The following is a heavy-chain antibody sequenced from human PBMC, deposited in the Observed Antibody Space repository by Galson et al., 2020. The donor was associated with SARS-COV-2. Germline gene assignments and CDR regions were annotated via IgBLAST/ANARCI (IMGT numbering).Heavy chain of an antibody. D-gene: IGHD5-12*01. Sequence: GKSGDSRKVSCAAPGFTFSSYSMNWVRQAPGKGLEWVSSISSSSSYIYYADSVKGRFTISRDNAKNSLYLQMNSLRAEDTAVYYCAREPVATTYYYYYYGMDVWGQGTTVTVSS. J-gene: IGHJ6*02. CDR1: GFTFSSYS. CDR3: AREPVATTYYYYYYGMDV. V-gene: IGHV3-21*01. CDR2: ISSSSSYI.